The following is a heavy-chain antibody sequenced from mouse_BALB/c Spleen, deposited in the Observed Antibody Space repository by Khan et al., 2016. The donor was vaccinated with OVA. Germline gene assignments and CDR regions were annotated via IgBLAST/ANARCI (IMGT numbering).Heavy chain of an antibody. CDR3: AGDHENSYEYFDY. CDR2: IWAGGST. CDR1: GFSLTSYG. D-gene: IGHD1-1*01. V-gene: IGHV2-9*02. J-gene: IGHJ2*01. Sequence: QMQLEESGPGLVAPSQSLSITCTVSGFSLTSYGVHWVHQPPGKGLEWLGIIWAGGSTNYYSALMSRLSICKDNSKSQAFAKKISLQTDDTAKYYCAGDHENSYEYFDYWGQGTTLTVSS.